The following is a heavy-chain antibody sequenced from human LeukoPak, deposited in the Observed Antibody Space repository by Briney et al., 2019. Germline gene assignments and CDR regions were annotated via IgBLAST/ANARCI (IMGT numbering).Heavy chain of an antibody. V-gene: IGHV1-2*02. CDR2: INPNSGGT. D-gene: IGHD2-2*02. Sequence: ASVKVSCKASGYTFTSYGISWVRQAPGQGLEWMGWINPNSGGTNYAQKFQGRVTMTRDTSISTAYMELSRLRSDDTAVYYCARAVALVVPAAIGYWGQGTLVTVSS. J-gene: IGHJ4*02. CDR3: ARAVALVVPAAIGY. CDR1: GYTFTSYG.